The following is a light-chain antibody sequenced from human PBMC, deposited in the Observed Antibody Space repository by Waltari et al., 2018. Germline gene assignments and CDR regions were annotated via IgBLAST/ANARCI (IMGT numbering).Light chain of an antibody. Sequence: QTVLTQPPSASGTPGQRVTISCSGSSSNIGSNLVNWYQQLPGTAPKLLVYRNNPRPSGVPDRFPGSKSGTSASLAISGLQSEDEADYYCAAWDDSLSGKVFGGGTKLTVL. V-gene: IGLV1-44*01. CDR3: AAWDDSLSGKV. J-gene: IGLJ3*02. CDR2: RNN. CDR1: SSNIGSNL.